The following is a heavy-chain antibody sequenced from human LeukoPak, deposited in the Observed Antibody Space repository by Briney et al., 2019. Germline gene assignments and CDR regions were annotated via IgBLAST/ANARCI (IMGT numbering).Heavy chain of an antibody. Sequence: ASVKVSCKASGGTFSSYAISWVRQAPGQGLEWMGRIIPIFGTANYAQKFQGRVTITADESTSTAYMELSSLRSEDTAVYYCARDLGATPFFGWFDPWGQGTLVTVSS. J-gene: IGHJ5*02. CDR1: GGTFSSYA. V-gene: IGHV1-69*15. CDR2: IIPIFGTA. CDR3: ARDLGATPFFGWFDP. D-gene: IGHD1-26*01.